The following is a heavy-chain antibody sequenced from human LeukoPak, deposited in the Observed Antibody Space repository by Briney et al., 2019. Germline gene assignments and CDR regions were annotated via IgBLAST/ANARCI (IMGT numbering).Heavy chain of an antibody. CDR3: ARDAGSSVVVSHYGMDV. D-gene: IGHD2-15*01. V-gene: IGHV4-4*07. Sequence: SETLSLTCTVSGGSISSYYWSWIRQPAGKGLEWIGRIYTSGSTNYNPSLKSRVTMSADTSKNQFSLKLSSVTAADTAVYYCARDAGSSVVVSHYGMDVWGQGTTVTVSS. J-gene: IGHJ6*02. CDR2: IYTSGST. CDR1: GGSISSYY.